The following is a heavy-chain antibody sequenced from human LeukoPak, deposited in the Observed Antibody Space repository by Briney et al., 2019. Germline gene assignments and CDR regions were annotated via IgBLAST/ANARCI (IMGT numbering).Heavy chain of an antibody. Sequence: GGSLRLSCAASGFTFITYAMTWVRQAPGKGLEWVSAISGSGGSTYYADSVKGRFTISRDNSKNTLYLQMNSLRAEDTAVYYCARSSERKYYFDYWGQGTLVTVSS. D-gene: IGHD3-22*01. CDR2: ISGSGGST. J-gene: IGHJ4*02. V-gene: IGHV3-23*01. CDR3: ARSSERKYYFDY. CDR1: GFTFITYA.